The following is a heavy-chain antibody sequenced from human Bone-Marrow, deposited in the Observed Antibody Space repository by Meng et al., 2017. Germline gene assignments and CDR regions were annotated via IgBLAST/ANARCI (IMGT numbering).Heavy chain of an antibody. Sequence: GESLKISCAASGFTFSSYAMHWVRQAPGKGLEWVAVISYDGSNKYYADSVKGRFTISRDNSKNTLYLQMNSLRAEDTAVYYCARTWIQLWYFDYWGQVTLVTVSS. V-gene: IGHV3-30*04. CDR2: ISYDGSNK. J-gene: IGHJ4*02. CDR3: ARTWIQLWYFDY. D-gene: IGHD5-18*01. CDR1: GFTFSSYA.